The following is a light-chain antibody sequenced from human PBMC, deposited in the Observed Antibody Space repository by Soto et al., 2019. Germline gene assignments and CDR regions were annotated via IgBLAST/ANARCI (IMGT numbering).Light chain of an antibody. CDR2: GAS. V-gene: IGKV3-15*01. CDR1: QSVSSD. J-gene: IGKJ1*01. CDR3: QQYNTWHPKMA. Sequence: VVTQSPATLSVFPGETDTLSCRASQSVSSDLAWYQQRPGQAPRLLIYGASTRATGIPARFRSSGSGTEFRLTISSRQSEDFATYYCQQYNTWHPKMAFGRGTKVEIK.